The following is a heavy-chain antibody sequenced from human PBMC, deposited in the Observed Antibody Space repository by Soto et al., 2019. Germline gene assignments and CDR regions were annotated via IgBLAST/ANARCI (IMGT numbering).Heavy chain of an antibody. CDR3: ARSRRCNNAVPYYYGMDV. V-gene: IGHV1-8*01. J-gene: IGHJ6*02. Sequence: ASVKVSCKASGYTFTSYDINWVRQATGQGLEWMGWMNPNSGNTGYAQKFQGRVTMTRNTSISTAYMELSSLRSEDTAVYYCARSRRCNNAVPYYYGMDVWGQGTTVTVSS. CDR1: GYTFTSYD. CDR2: MNPNSGNT. D-gene: IGHD2-8*01.